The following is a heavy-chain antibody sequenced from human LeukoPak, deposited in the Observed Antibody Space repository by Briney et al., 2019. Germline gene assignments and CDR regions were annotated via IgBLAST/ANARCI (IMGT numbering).Heavy chain of an antibody. D-gene: IGHD1-26*01. CDR1: GYTLTELS. CDR3: ARDCGSYPETGDAFDI. J-gene: IGHJ3*02. CDR2: FDPEDGET. Sequence: GASVKVSCKVSGYTLTELSMHWVRQAPGKGLEWMGGFDPEDGETIYAQKFQGRVTMTEDTSTDTAYMELSSLRSEDTAVYYCARDCGSYPETGDAFDIWGQGTMVTVSS. V-gene: IGHV1-24*01.